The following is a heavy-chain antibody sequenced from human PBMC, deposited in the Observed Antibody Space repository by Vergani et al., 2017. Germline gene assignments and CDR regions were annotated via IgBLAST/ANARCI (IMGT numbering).Heavy chain of an antibody. CDR2: IRYDGSNK. CDR1: GFTFSSYG. CDR3: AKDLDDILPGSFDY. D-gene: IGHD3-9*01. V-gene: IGHV3-30*02. Sequence: QVQLVESGGGVVQPGGSLRLSCAASGFTFSSYGMHWVRQAPGKGLEWVAFIRYDGSNKYYADSVKGRFTISRDNSKITLYLQMNSLRAEDTALYYCAKDLDDILPGSFDYWGQGTLVIVSS. J-gene: IGHJ4*02.